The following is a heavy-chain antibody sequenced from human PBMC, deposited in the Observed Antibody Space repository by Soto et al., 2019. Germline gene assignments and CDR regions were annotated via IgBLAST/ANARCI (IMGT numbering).Heavy chain of an antibody. CDR1: GFTFSSYW. D-gene: IGHD5-18*01. CDR3: ARPQDTAMVAFDI. J-gene: IGHJ3*02. CDR2: IKQDGSEK. V-gene: IGHV3-7*03. Sequence: GGSLRLSCAASGFTFSSYWMSWVRQAPGKGLEWVANIKQDGSEKYYVDSVKGRFTISRDNAKNSLYLQMNSLRAEDTAVYYCARPQDTAMVAFDIWGQGTVVTVSS.